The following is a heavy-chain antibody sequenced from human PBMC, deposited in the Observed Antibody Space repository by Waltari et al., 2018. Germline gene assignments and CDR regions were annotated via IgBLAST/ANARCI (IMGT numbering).Heavy chain of an antibody. CDR2: IYYSGST. CDR1: GGSISSYS. CDR3: ARGGGRDGYNYDY. V-gene: IGHV4-59*01. D-gene: IGHD5-12*01. Sequence: QVQLQESGPGLVKPSEPLSLTCTVAGGSISSYSWRWIRQPPGKGLEGIGYIYYSGSTNYNPPLKSRVTISVDTSKNQFSLKLSSVTAADTAVYYCARGGGRDGYNYDYWGQGTLVTVSS. J-gene: IGHJ4*02.